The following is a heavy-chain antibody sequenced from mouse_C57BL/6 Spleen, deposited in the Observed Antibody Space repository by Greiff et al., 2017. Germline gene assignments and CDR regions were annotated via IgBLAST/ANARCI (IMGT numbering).Heavy chain of an antibody. CDR2: IHPNSGST. D-gene: IGHD2-1*01. CDR3: ARRYYYGNYGYFGV. Sequence: QVQLQQPGAELVKPGASVKLSCKASGYTFTSYWMHWVKQRPGQGLEWIGMIHPNSGSTNYNEKFKSKATLTVDKSSSTAYMQLSSLTSEDSAVYYCARRYYYGNYGYFGVWGTGTTVTVSS. J-gene: IGHJ1*03. CDR1: GYTFTSYW. V-gene: IGHV1-64*01.